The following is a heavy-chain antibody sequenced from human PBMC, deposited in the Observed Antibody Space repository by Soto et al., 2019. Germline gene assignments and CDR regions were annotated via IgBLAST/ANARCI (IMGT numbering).Heavy chain of an antibody. D-gene: IGHD6-6*01. CDR3: ATNSDAARPPGSYYYYYMDV. J-gene: IGHJ6*03. CDR1: GYSFTSYW. V-gene: IGHV5-51*01. Sequence: PGESLKISCKGSGYSFTSYWIGWVRQMPWKGLEWMGIIYPGDSDTRYSPSFQGQVTISADKSISTAYLQWSSLRASDTAMYYCATNSDAARPPGSYYYYYMDVWGKGPTVTVSS. CDR2: IYPGDSDT.